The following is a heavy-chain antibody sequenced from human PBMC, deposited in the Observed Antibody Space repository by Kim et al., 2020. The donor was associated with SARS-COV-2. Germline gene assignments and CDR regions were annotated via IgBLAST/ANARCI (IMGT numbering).Heavy chain of an antibody. Sequence: ASVKVSCKASGYTFTSYAMNWVRQAPGQGLEWMGWINTNTGNPTYAQGFTGRFVFSLDTSVSTAYLQISSLKAEDTAVYYCARDKRYNPRGRGYSSSSAYFDYWGQGTLVTVSS. J-gene: IGHJ4*02. CDR1: GYTFTSYA. CDR2: INTNTGNP. V-gene: IGHV7-4-1*02. D-gene: IGHD6-6*01. CDR3: ARDKRYNPRGRGYSSSSAYFDY.